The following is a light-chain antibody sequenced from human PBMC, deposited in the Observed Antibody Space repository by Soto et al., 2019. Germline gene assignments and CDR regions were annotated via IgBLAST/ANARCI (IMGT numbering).Light chain of an antibody. V-gene: IGKV3-11*01. J-gene: IGKJ4*01. CDR1: QSVSHF. Sequence: IVLTQSPVTLSLSPGELSTLSCRASQSVSHFLAWFQQKPGQAPRLLIYETSHRAPGAPARFSGSGSGTDFTLTISSLEAEDFALYFCQHRSSWPPTSGGGTKVDIK. CDR2: ETS. CDR3: QHRSSWPPT.